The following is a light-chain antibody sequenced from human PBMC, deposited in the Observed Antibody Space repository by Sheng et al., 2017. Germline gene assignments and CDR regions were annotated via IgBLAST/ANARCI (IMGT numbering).Light chain of an antibody. Sequence: EIVLTQSPGTLSLSPGERATLSCRTSQSVSSSSLTWYQQKSGQAPRLLIYGASSRATGIPDRFSGSGSGTDFTLTISRLEPEXVAVYYCQQYGSSPPLTFGGGTKVEIK. CDR3: QQYGSSPPLT. CDR2: GAS. J-gene: IGKJ4*01. CDR1: QSVSSSS. V-gene: IGKV3-20*01.